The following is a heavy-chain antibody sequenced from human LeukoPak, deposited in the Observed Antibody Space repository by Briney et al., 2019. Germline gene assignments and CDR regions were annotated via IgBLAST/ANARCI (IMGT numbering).Heavy chain of an antibody. CDR1: GFTFSTYG. J-gene: IGHJ4*02. D-gene: IGHD1-26*01. CDR3: AKDLHHMVGAKTLAC. V-gene: IGHV3-30*02. Sequence: PGGSLRLSCAASGFTFSTYGMHWVRQAPGKGLEWVAFIRSDGSNKYYADSVKGRFTISRDTSKNTLFVEINSLRAEDTAVYYCAKDLHHMVGAKTLACWGQGTLVTVSS. CDR2: IRSDGSNK.